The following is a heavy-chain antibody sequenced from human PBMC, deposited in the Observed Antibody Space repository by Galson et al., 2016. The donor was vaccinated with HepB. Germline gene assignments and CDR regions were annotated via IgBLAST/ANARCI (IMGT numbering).Heavy chain of an antibody. CDR2: IWYDGSNH. CDR3: AREQKPGGVDY. D-gene: IGHD2-21*01. V-gene: IGHV3-33*01. J-gene: IGHJ4*02. CDR1: GFTFSSYA. Sequence: SLRLSCAASGFTFSSYAMHWVRQAPGKGLEWVAVIWYDGSNHYYADSVKGRFTISRDNSKDTLNLQMNSLRAEDTAVYYCAREQKPGGVDYWGQGTLVTVSS.